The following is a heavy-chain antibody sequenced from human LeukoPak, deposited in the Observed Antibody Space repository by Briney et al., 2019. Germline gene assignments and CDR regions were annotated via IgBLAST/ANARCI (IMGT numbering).Heavy chain of an antibody. CDR3: AKVGRTVTTKGELDY. CDR1: GGTFSSYA. J-gene: IGHJ4*02. CDR2: IIPILGIA. D-gene: IGHD4-11*01. V-gene: IGHV1-69*04. Sequence: SVKVSCKASGGTFSSYAISWVRQAPGQGLEWMGRIIPILGIANYAQKFQGRVTITADKSTSTAYMELSSLRSEDTAVYYCAKVGRTVTTKGELDYWGQGTLVTVSS.